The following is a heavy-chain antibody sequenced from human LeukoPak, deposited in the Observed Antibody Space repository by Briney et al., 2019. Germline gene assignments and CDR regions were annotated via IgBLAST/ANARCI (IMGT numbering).Heavy chain of an antibody. J-gene: IGHJ4*02. CDR3: ARGLPKRGAFLTGYYYFDY. Sequence: KPSETLSLTCAVYGGSFSGYYWSWIRQPPGKGLEWIGEINHSGSTNYNPSLKSRVTISVDTSKNQFSLKLSSVTAADTAVYYCARGLPKRGAFLTGYYYFDYWGQGTLVTVPS. CDR1: GGSFSGYY. D-gene: IGHD3-9*01. V-gene: IGHV4-34*01. CDR2: INHSGST.